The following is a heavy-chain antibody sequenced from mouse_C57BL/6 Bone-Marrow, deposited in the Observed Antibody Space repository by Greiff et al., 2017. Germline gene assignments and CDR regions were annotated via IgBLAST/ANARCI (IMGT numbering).Heavy chain of an antibody. D-gene: IGHD2-3*01. CDR2: IWSGGST. V-gene: IGHV2-5*01. CDR3: AKKGYECYYWFAY. J-gene: IGHJ3*01. Sequence: VQLQESGPGLVQPSQSLSITCTVSGFSLTSYGINWVRQSPGKGLAWLGVIWSGGSTDYNAAFMSRLSITKNNSKSQVFFKINILQAYDTAMYYCAKKGYECYYWFAYWGQGTLVTVS. CDR1: GFSLTSYG.